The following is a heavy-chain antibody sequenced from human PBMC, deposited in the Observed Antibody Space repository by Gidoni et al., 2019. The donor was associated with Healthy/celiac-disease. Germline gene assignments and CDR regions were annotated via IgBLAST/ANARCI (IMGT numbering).Heavy chain of an antibody. J-gene: IGHJ6*02. CDR3: ARDGILTGYYETPRPSYYYYGMDV. V-gene: IGHV3-66*02. CDR2: IYSGGST. D-gene: IGHD3-9*01. CDR1: GFTVSSNY. Sequence: EVQLVESGGGLVQPGGSLRLSCAASGFTVSSNYMRWVRQAPGKGLEWVSVIYSGGSTYYADSVKGRFTISRDNSKNTLYLQMNSLRAEDTAVYYCARDGILTGYYETPRPSYYYYGMDVWGQGTTVTVSS.